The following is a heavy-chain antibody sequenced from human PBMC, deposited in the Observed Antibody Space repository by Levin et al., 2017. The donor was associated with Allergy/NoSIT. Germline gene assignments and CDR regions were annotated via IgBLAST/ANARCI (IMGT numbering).Heavy chain of an antibody. CDR3: ARGGYGSGISYNDY. V-gene: IGHV4-34*01. CDR1: GGSFSGYY. Sequence: SCAVYGGSFSGYYWSWIRQPPGKGLEWIGEINHSGSTNYSPSLRSRVTISLDTSNNQFSLKLNSVTAADTAVYYCARGGYGSGISYNDYWGQGTLVTVSS. J-gene: IGHJ4*02. D-gene: IGHD3-10*01. CDR2: INHSGST.